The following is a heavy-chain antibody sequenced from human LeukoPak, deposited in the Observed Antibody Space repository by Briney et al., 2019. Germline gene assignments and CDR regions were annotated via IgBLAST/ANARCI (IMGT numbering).Heavy chain of an antibody. CDR3: ARDFRDGFQYQD. CDR1: GGTFSSYA. Sequence: SSVKVSCKASGGTFSSYAISWVGQAAGHGLEWLGRIIPILGMANYAQKCQGRVTITADKSTSTAYMELSSLRSEDTAVYYCARDFRDGFQYQDWGQGTLVTVSS. J-gene: IGHJ4*02. D-gene: IGHD5-24*01. CDR2: IIPILGMA. V-gene: IGHV1-69*04.